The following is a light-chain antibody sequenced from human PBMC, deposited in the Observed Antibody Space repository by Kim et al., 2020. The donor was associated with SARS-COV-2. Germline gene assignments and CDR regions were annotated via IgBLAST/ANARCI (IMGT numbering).Light chain of an antibody. Sequence: GQSITMSCTGTNSDVDGYDYVSWYQQYPNQASKLLIFDVIKRPSGVSNRFSGSKSGNTASLTISGLQADDEADYYCCSHSTTSTYVFGAGTKVTVL. CDR1: NSDVDGYDY. CDR3: CSHSTTSTYV. J-gene: IGLJ1*01. CDR2: DVI. V-gene: IGLV2-14*04.